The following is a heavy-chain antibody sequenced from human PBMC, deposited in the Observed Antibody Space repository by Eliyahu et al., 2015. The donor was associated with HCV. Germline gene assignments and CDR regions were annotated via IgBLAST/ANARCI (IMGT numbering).Heavy chain of an antibody. J-gene: IGHJ4*02. Sequence: EVQLVESGGGLVQPGGSLRLSCAAXGFTFRXYWXSWVRQAPGKGLGWVANIKQDGSEKYYVDSVKGRFTISRDNAKNSLYLQMNSLRAEDTAVYYCARAGGQITIFGVVTNDPFDYWGQGTLVTVSS. CDR1: GFTFRXYW. D-gene: IGHD3-3*01. CDR2: IKQDGSEK. CDR3: ARAGGQITIFGVVTNDPFDY. V-gene: IGHV3-7*03.